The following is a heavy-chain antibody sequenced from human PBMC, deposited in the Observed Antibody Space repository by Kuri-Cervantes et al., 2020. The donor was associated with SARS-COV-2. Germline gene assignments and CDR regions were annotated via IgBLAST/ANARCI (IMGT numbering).Heavy chain of an antibody. D-gene: IGHD6-13*01. CDR1: GFTFSSYA. CDR3: ARVDNHSRYGNNWFDP. J-gene: IGHJ5*02. Sequence: GGSLRLSCAASGFTFSSYAMHWVRQAPGKGLEWVAVISYDGSNKYYADSVKGRFTISRDNSKNTLYLQMNSLRAEDTAVYYCARVDNHSRYGNNWFDPWGQGTLVTVSS. CDR2: ISYDGSNK. V-gene: IGHV3-30-3*01.